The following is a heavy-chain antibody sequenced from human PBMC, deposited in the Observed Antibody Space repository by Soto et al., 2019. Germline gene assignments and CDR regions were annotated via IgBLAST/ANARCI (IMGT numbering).Heavy chain of an antibody. CDR3: SRDLEFRYGNLGDSTLDV. D-gene: IGHD5-18*01. Sequence: GGSLRLSCAVSGYSFNRYAMHWVRQAPGKGLEWVALISFDGNSRYYADSVKGRFSVSRDNSDNTLYLQMHSLTLEDTAVYYCSRDLEFRYGNLGDSTLDVWGQGTTVTVSS. CDR2: ISFDGNSR. V-gene: IGHV3-30-3*01. CDR1: GYSFNRYA. J-gene: IGHJ6*02.